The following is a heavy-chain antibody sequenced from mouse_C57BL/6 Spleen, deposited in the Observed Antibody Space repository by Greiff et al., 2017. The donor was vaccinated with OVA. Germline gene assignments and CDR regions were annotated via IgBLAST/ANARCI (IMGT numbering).Heavy chain of an antibody. V-gene: IGHV5-6*02. Sequence: EVKLMESGGDLVKPGGSLKLSCAASGFTFSSYGMSWVRQTPDKRLEWVATISSGGSYTYYPDSVKGRFTISRDNAKNTLYLQMSSLKSEDTAMYYCARRGTTVVEGWYFDVWGTGTTVTVSS. CDR2: ISSGGSYT. CDR3: ARRGTTVVEGWYFDV. J-gene: IGHJ1*03. D-gene: IGHD1-1*01. CDR1: GFTFSSYG.